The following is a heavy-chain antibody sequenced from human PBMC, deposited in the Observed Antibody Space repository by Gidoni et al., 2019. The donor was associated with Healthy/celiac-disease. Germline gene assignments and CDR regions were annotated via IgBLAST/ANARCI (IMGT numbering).Heavy chain of an antibody. V-gene: IGHV3-33*01. CDR2: IWYDGSNK. J-gene: IGHJ3*02. D-gene: IGHD3-16*01. CDR1: GFTFSSYG. CDR3: ARGRDYDSHAFDI. Sequence: QVQLVESGGGVVQPGRSLSLSCAASGFTFSSYGMHWVRQAPGKGLEWVAVIWYDGSNKYYADSVKGRFTVSRDNSKNTLYLQMNSLRAEDTAVYYCARGRDYDSHAFDIWGQGTMVTVSS.